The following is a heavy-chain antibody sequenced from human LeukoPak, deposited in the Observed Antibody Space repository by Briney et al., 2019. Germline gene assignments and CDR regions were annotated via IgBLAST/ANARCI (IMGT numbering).Heavy chain of an antibody. D-gene: IGHD3-9*01. V-gene: IGHV1-69*13. J-gene: IGHJ4*02. CDR1: GGTFSSYA. CDR2: IIPIFGTA. CDR3: ASTYDTGHFDY. Sequence: EASVKVSCKASGGTFSSYAISWVRQAPGQGLEWMGGIIPIFGTANYAQKFQGRVTITADESTSTAYMELSSLRSEDTAVYFCASTYDTGHFDYWGQGTLVTVSS.